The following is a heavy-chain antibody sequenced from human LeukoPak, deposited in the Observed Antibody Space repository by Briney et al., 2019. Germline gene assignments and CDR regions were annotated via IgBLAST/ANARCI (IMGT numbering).Heavy chain of an antibody. CDR1: GFTFSTYS. CDR2: ITSSSDHI. D-gene: IGHD3-10*01. Sequence: PGGSLRLSCAASGFTFSTYSMNWVRQAPGKGLEWVSSITSSSDHIYYADSVKGRFTISRDNAKNSLYLQMNSLRAEDTAVYYCARGWFGELVYYYYMDVWGKGTTVTISS. J-gene: IGHJ6*03. CDR3: ARGWFGELVYYYYMDV. V-gene: IGHV3-21*01.